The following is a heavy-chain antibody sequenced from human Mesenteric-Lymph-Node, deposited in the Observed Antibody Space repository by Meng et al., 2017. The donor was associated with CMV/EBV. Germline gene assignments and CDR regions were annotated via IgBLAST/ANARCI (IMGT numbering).Heavy chain of an antibody. J-gene: IGHJ4*02. Sequence: GESLKISCAASGFAFSGYSMNWVRQAPGEGLEWVSSIDTSGGYIYYADSVKGRFTISRDNDNNSLYLQMDSLRANDMAVYYCALYYDFSSGYYRGVDYWGQGTLVTVSS. D-gene: IGHD3-3*01. CDR2: IDTSGGYI. CDR1: GFAFSGYS. CDR3: ALYYDFSSGYYRGVDY. V-gene: IGHV3-21*06.